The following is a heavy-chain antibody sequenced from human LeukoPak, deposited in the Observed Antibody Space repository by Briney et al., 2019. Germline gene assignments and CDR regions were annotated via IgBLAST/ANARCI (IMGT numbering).Heavy chain of an antibody. CDR1: GYSFISYW. D-gene: IGHD1-26*01. CDR2: IYPGDSDT. Sequence: PGESLKISCKGSGYSFISYWIGWVRQMPGKGLEWMGIIYPGDSDTTYSPSFQGQVTISADKSISTAYLQWTSLRASDTAMYYCATHIFGYSGSPQVAFDIWGQGTMVTVSS. CDR3: ATHIFGYSGSPQVAFDI. J-gene: IGHJ3*02. V-gene: IGHV5-51*01.